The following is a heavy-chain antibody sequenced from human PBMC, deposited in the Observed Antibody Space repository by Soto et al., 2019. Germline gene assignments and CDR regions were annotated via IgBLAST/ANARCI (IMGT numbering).Heavy chain of an antibody. V-gene: IGHV4-30-4*02. CDR3: ARDQQLASLGHYYYYGMDV. CDR2: IYYSGST. D-gene: IGHD6-13*01. Sequence: SDTLSLTCTVSGGSISSGDYYWSWIRQPPGKGLEWIGYIYYSGSTYYNPSLKSRVTISVDTSKNQFSLKLSSVTAADTAVYYCARDQQLASLGHYYYYGMDVWGQGTTVTVSS. J-gene: IGHJ6*02. CDR1: GGSISSGDYY.